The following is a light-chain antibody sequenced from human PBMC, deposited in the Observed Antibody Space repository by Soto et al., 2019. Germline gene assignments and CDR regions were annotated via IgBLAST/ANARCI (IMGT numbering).Light chain of an antibody. CDR1: QDISNH. V-gene: IGKV1-33*01. CDR2: VAS. J-gene: IGKJ4*01. CDR3: QQLNSYPLT. Sequence: QMYTSLSSLSAYLAERGTITCQASQDISNHLNWYQQKPGKAPKLLIYVASHLDTGVPSRFSGSGSGTEFTFTISSLQPDDFATYFCQQLNSYPLTFGGRSKVDI.